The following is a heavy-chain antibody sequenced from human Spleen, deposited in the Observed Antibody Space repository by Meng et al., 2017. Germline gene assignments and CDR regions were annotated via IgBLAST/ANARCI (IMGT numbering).Heavy chain of an antibody. CDR1: GYTFPDYW. CDR3: ARVYSNPPDWFDP. D-gene: IGHD1-26*01. J-gene: IGHJ5*02. V-gene: IGHV1-2*02. Sequence: QGQLVQSGAEVKKPGASVKVSCKASGYTFPDYWLHWVRQAPGQGLEWMGWINPDRGGTNTAQKFQGRVTLTWDTSSSTAYMELSRLTSDDTAVYYCARVYSNPPDWFDPWGQGTLVTVSS. CDR2: INPDRGGT.